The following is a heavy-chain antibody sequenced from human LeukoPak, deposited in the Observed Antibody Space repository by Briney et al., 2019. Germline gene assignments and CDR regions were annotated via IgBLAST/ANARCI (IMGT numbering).Heavy chain of an antibody. Sequence: SETLSLTCTVSGGSISSSSYYWGWIRQPPGQGLEWIGSIYYSGSTYYNPSLKSRVTISVDTSKNQFSLKLSSVTAADTAVYYCARTIFKVYYYDSSGPYDYWGQGTLVTVSS. V-gene: IGHV4-39*01. CDR2: IYYSGST. J-gene: IGHJ4*02. D-gene: IGHD3-22*01. CDR3: ARTIFKVYYYDSSGPYDY. CDR1: GGSISSSSYY.